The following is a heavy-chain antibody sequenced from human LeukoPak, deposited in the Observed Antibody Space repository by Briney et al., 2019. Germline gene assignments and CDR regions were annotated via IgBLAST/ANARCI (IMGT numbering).Heavy chain of an antibody. V-gene: IGHV6-1*01. Sequence: SQTLSLTCAISGDSVSSNSAAWNWIRQSPSRGLEWLGRTYYRSKWYNDYAVSVKSRITINPDTSKNQFSLQLNSVTPEDTAVYYCARDSSGSYQGAGDAFDIWGQGTMVTVSS. J-gene: IGHJ3*02. CDR1: GDSVSSNSAA. CDR3: ARDSSGSYQGAGDAFDI. D-gene: IGHD1-26*01. CDR2: TYYRSKWYN.